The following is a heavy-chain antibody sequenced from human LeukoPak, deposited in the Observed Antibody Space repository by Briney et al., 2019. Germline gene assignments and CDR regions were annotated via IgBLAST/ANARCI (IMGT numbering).Heavy chain of an antibody. J-gene: IGHJ4*02. V-gene: IGHV3-66*01. CDR1: GFTVSSNY. CDR2: IYSGGST. D-gene: IGHD3-10*01. Sequence: GGSLRLSCAASGFTVSSNYMSWVSQAPGKGLEWVSVIYSGGSTYYADSVKGRFTLSRDNSKNTLYLQMNSLRAEDTAVYYCARVAPWFGELSYFDYWGQGTLVTVSS. CDR3: ARVAPWFGELSYFDY.